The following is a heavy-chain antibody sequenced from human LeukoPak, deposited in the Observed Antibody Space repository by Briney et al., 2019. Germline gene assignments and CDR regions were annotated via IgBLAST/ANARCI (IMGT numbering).Heavy chain of an antibody. CDR3: ARDTVEYSSSSSAFDI. CDR1: GYTFTSYG. CDR2: ISAYNGNT. Sequence: ASVKVSCKASGYTFTSYGISWVRQAPGQGLEWMGWISAYNGNTNYAQKLQGRVTMTTDKSTSTAYMELSSLRSEDTAVYYCARDTVEYSSSSSAFDIWGQGTMVTVSS. J-gene: IGHJ3*02. V-gene: IGHV1-18*01. D-gene: IGHD6-6*01.